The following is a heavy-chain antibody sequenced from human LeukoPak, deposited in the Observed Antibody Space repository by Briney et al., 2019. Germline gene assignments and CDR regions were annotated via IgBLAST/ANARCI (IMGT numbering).Heavy chain of an antibody. CDR3: ARDRANYYDSSGYYDAFDI. V-gene: IGHV3-21*01. CDR1: GFTFSSYS. D-gene: IGHD3-22*01. CDR2: ISSSSSYI. Sequence: PGGSLRLSCAASGFTFSSYSMNWVRQAPGKGLEWVSSISSSSSYIYYADSVKGRFTISRDNAKNSLYLQMNSLRAEDTAVYYCARDRANYYDSSGYYDAFDIWGQGTMVTVSS. J-gene: IGHJ3*02.